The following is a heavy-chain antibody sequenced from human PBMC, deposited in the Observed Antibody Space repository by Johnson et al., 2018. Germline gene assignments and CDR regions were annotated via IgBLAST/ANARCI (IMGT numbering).Heavy chain of an antibody. CDR3: ARGGGYCSGTSCYYYGMDV. J-gene: IGHJ6*02. Sequence: QVQLQESGPGLVKPSETLSLTCTVSGGSISTYYWSWIRQPPGKGLEWIGYLYNSGSTNYNHSLKGRVTIPVDTSKNQLSLKLSSVTAADTAVYYCARGGGYCSGTSCYYYGMDVWGQGSTVTVSS. V-gene: IGHV4-59*01. CDR1: GGSISTYY. D-gene: IGHD2-2*01. CDR2: LYNSGST.